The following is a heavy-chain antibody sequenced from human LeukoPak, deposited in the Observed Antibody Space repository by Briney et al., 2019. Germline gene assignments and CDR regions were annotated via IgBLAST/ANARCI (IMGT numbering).Heavy chain of an antibody. D-gene: IGHD2-21*02. J-gene: IGHJ4*02. V-gene: IGHV4-59*01. Sequence: SETLSLTCTVSGGSITSYYRSWIPQSPGKGREWIGFMYYSGTTNYNPSLKSRVTISLGMSKNQLSLKLSSVTAADTAVYYCARLPMAVTPHVDYWGQGTLVTVSS. CDR2: MYYSGTT. CDR1: GGSITSYY. CDR3: ARLPMAVTPHVDY.